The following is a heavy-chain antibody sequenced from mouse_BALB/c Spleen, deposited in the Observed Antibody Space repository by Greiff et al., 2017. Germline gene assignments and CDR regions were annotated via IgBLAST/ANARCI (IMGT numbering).Heavy chain of an antibody. CDR3: ARCYGSSYVYAMDY. CDR2: IYPGNVNT. V-gene: IGHV1S56*01. D-gene: IGHD1-1*01. CDR1: GYTFTSYY. J-gene: IGHJ4*01. Sequence: VQLQQSGPELVKPGASVRISCKASGYTFTSYYIHWVKQRPGQGLEWIGWIYPGNVNTKYNEKFKGKATLTADKSSSTAYMQLSSLTSEDSAVYFCARCYGSSYVYAMDYWGQGTSVTVSS.